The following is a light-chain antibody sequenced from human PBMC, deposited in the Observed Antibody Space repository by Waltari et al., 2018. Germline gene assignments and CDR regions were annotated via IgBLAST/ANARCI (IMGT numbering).Light chain of an antibody. CDR2: EAS. CDR1: QNIGSA. Sequence: DIQMTQSPSTLPASVGDSVTITCRASQNIGSALGWYQQKPGKAHKLLIYEASSLQFGVPSRFSGRGSGAEFTLTIASLQPDDFAAYYCQQYKTSPTWTFGQGTRVELK. CDR3: QQYKTSPTWT. V-gene: IGKV1-5*03. J-gene: IGKJ1*01.